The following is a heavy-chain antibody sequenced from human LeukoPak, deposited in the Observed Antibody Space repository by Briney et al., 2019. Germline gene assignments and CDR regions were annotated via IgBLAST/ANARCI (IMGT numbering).Heavy chain of an antibody. D-gene: IGHD6-19*01. V-gene: IGHV3-21*04. CDR2: ISSSSSYI. J-gene: IGHJ4*02. Sequence: GGSLRLSCAASGFTFSSYSMNWVRQAPGKGLEWVSSISSSSSYIYYADSVKGRFTISRDNSKNTLYLQMNSLRAEDTAVYYCAKDRDSSGWYNLWFDYWGQGTLVTVSS. CDR1: GFTFSSYS. CDR3: AKDRDSSGWYNLWFDY.